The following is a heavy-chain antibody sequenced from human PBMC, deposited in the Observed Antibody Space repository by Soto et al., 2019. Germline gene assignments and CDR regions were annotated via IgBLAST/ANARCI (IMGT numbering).Heavy chain of an antibody. V-gene: IGHV4-39*01. D-gene: IGHD2-21*02. J-gene: IGHJ5*02. CDR1: GGSIWRTSYY. CDR2: IYYSGST. CDR3: ARPPVTAGPFDT. Sequence: PSETLSLTCTVSGGSIWRTSYYWGWIRQPPGKDLEWIGNIYYSGSTYYNPSLKSRVTISVDTSKNRFSLKLTSVTAADTAVYYCARPPVTAGPFDTWGQGTLVTVSS.